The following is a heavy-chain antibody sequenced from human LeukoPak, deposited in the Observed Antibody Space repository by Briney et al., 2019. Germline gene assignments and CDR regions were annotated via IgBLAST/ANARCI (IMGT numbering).Heavy chain of an antibody. Sequence: SETLSLTCTVSGGSISSSSYYWGWIRQPPGKGLEWIGSIYYSGSTNYNPSLKSRVTISVDTSKNQFSLKLSSVTAADTAVYYCARDRGYKLDPWGQGTLVTVSS. CDR2: IYYSGST. CDR1: GGSISSSSYY. V-gene: IGHV4-39*07. J-gene: IGHJ5*02. CDR3: ARDRGYKLDP. D-gene: IGHD5-24*01.